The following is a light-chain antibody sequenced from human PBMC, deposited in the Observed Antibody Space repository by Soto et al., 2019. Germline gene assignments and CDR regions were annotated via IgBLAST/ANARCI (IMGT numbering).Light chain of an antibody. CDR3: QQYGRSPWT. CDR2: GAS. J-gene: IGKJ1*01. Sequence: DIVLTQSPGTMSLSPGERATLSCRASQSVSSNYLAWYQQKPGQAPRLLIYGASNRATGIPDRVSGSGSGTDFTLTISRLETEDFAVYYCQQYGRSPWTFGQGTKVDIK. CDR1: QSVSSNY. V-gene: IGKV3-20*01.